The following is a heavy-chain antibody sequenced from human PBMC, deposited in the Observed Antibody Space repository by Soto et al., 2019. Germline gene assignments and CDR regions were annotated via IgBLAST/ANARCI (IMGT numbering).Heavy chain of an antibody. Sequence: PGGSLRLSCAASGFTFSSYAMHWVRQAPGKGLEWVAVISYVGSNKYYADSVKGRFTISRDNSKNTLYLQMNSLRAEDTAVYYCARVRIVATIWTRDYYYGMDVWGQGTTVTVSS. CDR1: GFTFSSYA. CDR3: ARVRIVATIWTRDYYYGMDV. D-gene: IGHD5-12*01. V-gene: IGHV3-30-3*01. CDR2: ISYVGSNK. J-gene: IGHJ6*02.